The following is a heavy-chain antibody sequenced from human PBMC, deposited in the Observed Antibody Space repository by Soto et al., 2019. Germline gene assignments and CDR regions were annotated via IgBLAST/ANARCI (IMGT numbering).Heavy chain of an antibody. Sequence: PSETLSLTCTVSGGSISSYYWSWIRQPPGKGLEWIGYIYYSGSTNYNPSLKSRVTISVDTSKNQFSLKLSSVTAADTAVYYCARDYPYSSSWYPDYYYGMDVWGQGTTVTVSS. CDR2: IYYSGST. V-gene: IGHV4-59*01. D-gene: IGHD6-13*01. J-gene: IGHJ6*02. CDR1: GGSISSYY. CDR3: ARDYPYSSSWYPDYYYGMDV.